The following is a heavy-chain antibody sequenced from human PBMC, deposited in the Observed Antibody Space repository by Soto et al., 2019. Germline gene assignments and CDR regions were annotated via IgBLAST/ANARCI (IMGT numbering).Heavy chain of an antibody. CDR1: GFTFSSYA. Sequence: GSLRLSCAASGFTFSSYAMHWVRQAPGKGLEWVAVISYDGSNKYYADSVKGRFTISRDNSKNTLYLQMNSLRAEDTAVYYCASDYGSGSYDGYYGMDVWGQGTTVTVSS. J-gene: IGHJ6*02. D-gene: IGHD3-10*01. V-gene: IGHV3-30-3*01. CDR2: ISYDGSNK. CDR3: ASDYGSGSYDGYYGMDV.